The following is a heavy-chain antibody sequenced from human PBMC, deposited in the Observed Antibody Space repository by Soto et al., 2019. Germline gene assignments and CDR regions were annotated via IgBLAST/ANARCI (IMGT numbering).Heavy chain of an antibody. J-gene: IGHJ4*02. V-gene: IGHV1-69*02. Sequence: SVKVSCKASGGTFSSYTISWVRQAPGQGLEWMGRIIPNLGIANYAQKLQGRVTITTDTSTSTAYMELRSLRSDDTAVYYCARGYDFWSGHIYYFDYWGQGTLVTVSS. CDR1: GGTFSSYT. CDR2: IIPNLGIA. CDR3: ARGYDFWSGHIYYFDY. D-gene: IGHD3-3*01.